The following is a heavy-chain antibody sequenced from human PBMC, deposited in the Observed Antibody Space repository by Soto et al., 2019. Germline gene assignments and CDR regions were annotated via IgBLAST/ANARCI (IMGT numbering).Heavy chain of an antibody. J-gene: IGHJ4*02. CDR3: ARSYSSSSGAL. D-gene: IGHD6-6*01. Sequence: QVQLQESGPGRVKPSQTLSLTCTVSGGSISSGGYYWSWIRQHPGKGREWIGYIYYSGSTYYNPSLKSRVTIAVDTSKNQLSLKLLSVTAADTAVYYCARSYSSSSGALWGQGTLVTVS. CDR1: GGSISSGGYY. V-gene: IGHV4-31*03. CDR2: IYYSGST.